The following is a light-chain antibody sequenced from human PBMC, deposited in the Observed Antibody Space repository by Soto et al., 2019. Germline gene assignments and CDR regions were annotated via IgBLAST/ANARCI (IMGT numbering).Light chain of an antibody. CDR2: EVN. CDR1: SSDVNGYKY. V-gene: IGLV2-14*01. Sequence: PASVSGSPGQSITISCSGTSSDVNGYKYVSWYQQHPGKAPKLIIYEVNNRPSGVSNRFSGSKSGGTASLTVSGLQAEDEADYYCCSYTGTSTPYVFGTGTKVTVL. CDR3: CSYTGTSTPYV. J-gene: IGLJ1*01.